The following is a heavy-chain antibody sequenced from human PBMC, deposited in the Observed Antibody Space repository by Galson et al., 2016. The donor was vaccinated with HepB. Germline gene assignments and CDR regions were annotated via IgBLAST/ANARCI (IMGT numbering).Heavy chain of an antibody. V-gene: IGHV3-30*18. J-gene: IGHJ4*02. CDR3: AQTGHGDPGLYSLDY. Sequence: SLRLSCAASGFTFRSYGMHWVRQTPGQGLEWLALISYDGGNTVYSDSVKGRVTISRDNSRNTLYLQLHSLTSQDTAVYFCAQTGHGDPGLYSLDYWGQGALVIVSS. CDR2: ISYDGGNT. D-gene: IGHD2-21*02. CDR1: GFTFRSYG.